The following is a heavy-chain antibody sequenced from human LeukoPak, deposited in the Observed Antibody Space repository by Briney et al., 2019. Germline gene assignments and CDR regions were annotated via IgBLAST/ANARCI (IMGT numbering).Heavy chain of an antibody. CDR2: IYSGGST. Sequence: GSLRLSCAASGFTVSSNYMSCVRQAPGKGLEWVSVIYSGGSTYYADSVKGRFTISRDNSKNTLYLQMNSLRAEDTAVYYCARSSYDCSGYPNWFAPWSQGTLVTVSS. V-gene: IGHV3-66*01. CDR3: ARSSYDCSGYPNWFAP. CDR1: GFTVSSNY. D-gene: IGHD3-22*01. J-gene: IGHJ5*02.